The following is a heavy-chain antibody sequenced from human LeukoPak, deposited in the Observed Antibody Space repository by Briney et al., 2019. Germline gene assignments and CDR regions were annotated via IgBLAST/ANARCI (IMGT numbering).Heavy chain of an antibody. CDR2: ISWNSGSI. CDR1: GFTFSSYA. Sequence: PGGSLRLSCAASGFTFSSYAMSWVRQAPGKGLEWVSGISWNSGSIGYADSVKGRFTISRDNAKNSLYLQMNNLRAEDTALYYCAKVGPLSRNYYYYGMDVWGQGTTVTVSS. V-gene: IGHV3-9*01. J-gene: IGHJ6*02. CDR3: AKVGPLSRNYYYYGMDV.